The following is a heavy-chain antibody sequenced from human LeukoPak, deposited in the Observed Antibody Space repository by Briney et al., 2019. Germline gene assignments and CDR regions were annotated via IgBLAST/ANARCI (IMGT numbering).Heavy chain of an antibody. J-gene: IGHJ4*02. CDR2: IYWDDDK. V-gene: IGHV2-5*02. Sequence: SGPTLVNPTQTLTLTCTFSGFSLSTSGVGVGWIRQPPGKALEWLALIYWDDDKRYSPSLKSRLTITKDTSKNQVVLTMTNMDPVDTATYYCAHRLRRGPYDYGDYDFDYWGQGTLVTVSS. CDR3: AHRLRRGPYDYGDYDFDY. D-gene: IGHD4-17*01. CDR1: GFSLSTSGVG.